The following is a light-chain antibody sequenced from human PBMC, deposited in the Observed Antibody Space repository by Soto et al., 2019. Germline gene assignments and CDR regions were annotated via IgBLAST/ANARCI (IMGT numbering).Light chain of an antibody. V-gene: IGLV1-40*01. Sequence: QSVLTQPPSVSGAPGQRVTISCTGSSSNIGAGFDVHWYHQIAGTAPKLLIYGNSNRPSGVPDRFSGSKSGTSASLAITGLQAEDEAEYYCQSFDAGVSGYVFGPGTKLTVL. CDR3: QSFDAGVSGYV. CDR2: GNS. J-gene: IGLJ1*01. CDR1: SSNIGAGFD.